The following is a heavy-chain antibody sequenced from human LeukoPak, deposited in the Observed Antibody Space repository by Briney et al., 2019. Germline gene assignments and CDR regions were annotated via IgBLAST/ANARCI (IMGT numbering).Heavy chain of an antibody. CDR3: ARVLLWFGELKFDY. CDR1: GGSFSGYY. V-gene: IGHV4-34*01. J-gene: IGHJ4*02. D-gene: IGHD3-10*01. Sequence: PSETLSLTCAVYGGSFSGYYWSWIRQPPGKGLEWIGEINHSGSTNYNPSLKSRVTISVDTSKNQFSLKLSSATAADTAVYYCARVLLWFGELKFDYWGQGTLVTVSS. CDR2: INHSGST.